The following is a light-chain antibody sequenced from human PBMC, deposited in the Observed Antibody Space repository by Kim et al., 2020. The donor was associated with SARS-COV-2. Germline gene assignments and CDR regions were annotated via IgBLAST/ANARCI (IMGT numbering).Light chain of an antibody. J-gene: IGLJ2*01. CDR2: VGTGGIVG. CDR1: SGYSNYK. CDR3: GADHGSGSNFVVV. V-gene: IGLV9-49*01. Sequence: CTLSSGYSNYKVDWYKQRPGKGPRFVMRVGTGGIVGSKGDGIPDRFSVLGSGLNRYLTIKNIQEEDESDYHCGADHGSGSNFVVVFGGGTQLTVL.